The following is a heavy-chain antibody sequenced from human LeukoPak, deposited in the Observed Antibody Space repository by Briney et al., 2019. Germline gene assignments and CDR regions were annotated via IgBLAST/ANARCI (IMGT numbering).Heavy chain of an antibody. CDR2: ISSSSSYI. CDR3: ARGWQLVRYYFDY. D-gene: IGHD6-6*01. CDR1: GFTFSSYS. V-gene: IGHV3-21*01. J-gene: IGHJ4*02. Sequence: PGGSLRLSCAASGFTFSSYSMNWVRQAPGKGLEWVSSISSSSSYIYYADSVKGRFTISGDNAKNSLYLQMNSLRAEDTAVYYCARGWQLVRYYFDYWGQGTLVTVSS.